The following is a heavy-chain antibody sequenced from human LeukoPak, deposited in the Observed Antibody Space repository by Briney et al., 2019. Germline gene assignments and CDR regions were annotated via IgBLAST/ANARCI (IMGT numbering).Heavy chain of an antibody. D-gene: IGHD6-19*01. CDR1: GFTFDDYG. CDR3: ARVGSGWSGGAFDI. V-gene: IGHV3-20*04. Sequence: GGSLRLSCAASGFTFDDYGMSWVRQVPGKGLKWVSGINWNGGSTGYADSVKGRFTISRDNAKNSLYLQVNSLRAEDTALYYCARVGSGWSGGAFDIWGQGTMVTVSS. CDR2: INWNGGST. J-gene: IGHJ3*02.